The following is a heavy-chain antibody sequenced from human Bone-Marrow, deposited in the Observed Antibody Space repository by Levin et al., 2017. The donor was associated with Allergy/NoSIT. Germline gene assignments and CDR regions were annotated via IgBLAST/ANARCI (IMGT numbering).Heavy chain of an antibody. V-gene: IGHV4-4*02. J-gene: IGHJ2*01. Sequence: SETLSLTCAVSGGSISSSNWWSWVRQPPGKGLEWIGEIYHSGSTNYNPSLKSRVTISVDKSKNQFSLKLSSVTAADTAVYYCARVKRWLQFPWYFDLWGRGTLVTVSS. D-gene: IGHD5-24*01. CDR2: IYHSGST. CDR3: ARVKRWLQFPWYFDL. CDR1: GGSISSSNW.